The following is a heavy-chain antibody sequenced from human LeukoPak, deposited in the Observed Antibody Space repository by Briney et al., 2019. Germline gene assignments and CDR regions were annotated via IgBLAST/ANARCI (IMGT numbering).Heavy chain of an antibody. D-gene: IGHD5-24*01. CDR2: IYYSGST. V-gene: IGHV4-39*07. CDR3: ARVQEMATRGYYYFGMDV. Sequence: PSETLSLTCTVSGGSISSSSYYWGWIRQPPGKGLEWIGSIYYSGSTYYNPSLKSRVTISVDTSKNQFSLKLSSVTAADTALYYCARVQEMATRGYYYFGMDVWGQGTTVTVSS. J-gene: IGHJ6*02. CDR1: GGSISSSSYY.